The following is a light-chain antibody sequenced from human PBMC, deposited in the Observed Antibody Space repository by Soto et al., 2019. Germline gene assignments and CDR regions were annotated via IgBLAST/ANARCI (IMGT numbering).Light chain of an antibody. CDR1: TSNILRNY. J-gene: IGLJ1*01. CDR2: MND. V-gene: IGLV1-47*01. Sequence: QSALTQPPSASGNPGQRLTISCSGSTSNILRNYVYWYRQFPGTAPRLLISMNDQRPSGVPDRFSGSKSGTSASLAISGLRSEDEDDYYCASWDDSLSGYVFGTGTKVIVL. CDR3: ASWDDSLSGYV.